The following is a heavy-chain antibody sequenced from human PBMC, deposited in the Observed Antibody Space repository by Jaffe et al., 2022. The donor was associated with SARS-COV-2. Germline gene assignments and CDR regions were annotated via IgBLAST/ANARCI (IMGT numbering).Heavy chain of an antibody. Sequence: QVQLVESGGGVVQPGRSLTLACAASGFTFSSTAMHWVRQAPGKGLEWVGIVSSDGSTKYYGDTVKGRFTISRDNSKNTLYLQMNGLRIEDTAVYYCTTSRPEAGTIDYWGQGTLVTVSS. J-gene: IGHJ4*02. CDR1: GFTFSSTA. V-gene: IGHV3-30*04. CDR3: TTSRPEAGTIDY. D-gene: IGHD6-19*01. CDR2: VSSDGSTK.